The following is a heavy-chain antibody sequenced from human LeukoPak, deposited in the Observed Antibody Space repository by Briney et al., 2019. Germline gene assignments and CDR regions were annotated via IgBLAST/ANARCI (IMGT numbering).Heavy chain of an antibody. CDR2: IYYSGST. Sequence: SETLSLTCTVSGGSISSYYWSWIRQPPGKGLEWIGYIYYSGSTNYDPSLKSRVTISVDTSKNQFSLKLSSVTAADTAVYYCARQWRDGYNLDYWGQGTLVTVSS. D-gene: IGHD5-24*01. V-gene: IGHV4-59*08. CDR1: GGSISSYY. J-gene: IGHJ4*02. CDR3: ARQWRDGYNLDY.